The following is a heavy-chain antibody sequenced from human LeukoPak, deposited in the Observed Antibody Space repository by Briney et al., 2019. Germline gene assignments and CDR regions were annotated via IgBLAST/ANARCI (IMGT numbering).Heavy chain of an antibody. J-gene: IGHJ6*03. CDR3: AKDGARASSGWRYYYYYMDV. D-gene: IGHD6-19*01. CDR2: ISYDGSNK. Sequence: GGSLRLSCAASGFTFSSYGMHWVRQAPGKGLEWVAVISYDGSNKYYADSVKGRFTISRDNSKNTLYLQMNSLRAEDTAVHYCAKDGARASSGWRYYYYYMDVWGKGTTVTISS. V-gene: IGHV3-30*18. CDR1: GFTFSSYG.